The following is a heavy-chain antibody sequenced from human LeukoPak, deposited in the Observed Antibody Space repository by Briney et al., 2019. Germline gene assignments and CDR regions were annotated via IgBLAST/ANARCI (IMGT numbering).Heavy chain of an antibody. CDR2: ISGSGGST. CDR3: AKDESYYYGSGSYDTFDI. V-gene: IGHV3-23*01. D-gene: IGHD3-10*01. Sequence: GGSLRLPCAASGFTFISYALSGVRQAPGKGLEWVSAISGSGGSTYYADSVKGRFTISRDNSKHTLYLQMNSLRAEDTAVYYCAKDESYYYGSGSYDTFDIWGRGTMVTVSS. J-gene: IGHJ3*02. CDR1: GFTFISYA.